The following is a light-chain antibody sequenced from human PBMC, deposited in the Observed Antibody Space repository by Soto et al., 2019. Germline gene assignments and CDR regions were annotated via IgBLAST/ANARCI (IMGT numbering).Light chain of an antibody. CDR1: SSDVGAYDY. Sequence: QSALTQPASVSGSPGQSITISCTGTSSDVGAYDYVSWYQQHPDKVPKLMIYEVSNRPSGVSNRFSGSKSVNTATLTISGLQADDEADYYCSSYTSSSTRVFGTGTKLTVL. J-gene: IGLJ1*01. CDR3: SSYTSSSTRV. V-gene: IGLV2-14*03. CDR2: EVS.